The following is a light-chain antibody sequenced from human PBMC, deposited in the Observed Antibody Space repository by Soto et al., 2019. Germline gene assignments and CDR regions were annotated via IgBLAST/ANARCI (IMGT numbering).Light chain of an antibody. CDR2: GAS. CDR1: QAISSNY. CDR3: QQRSTGPPT. V-gene: IGKV3D-20*02. J-gene: IGKJ2*01. Sequence: IVLTQSPGTLSLSPGERATLSCRASQAISSNYLAWFQQKPGQAPRLLIFGASSRATGIPDRFSGSGSGTDFTLTISRLEPEDFAVYYCQQRSTGPPTFGQGTKLEIK.